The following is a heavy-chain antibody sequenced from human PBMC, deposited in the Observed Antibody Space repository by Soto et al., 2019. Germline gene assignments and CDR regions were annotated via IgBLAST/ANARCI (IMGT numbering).Heavy chain of an antibody. CDR1: GFSFSANA. CDR3: ARRGLSNNDY. J-gene: IGHJ4*02. V-gene: IGHV3-23*01. CDR2: ILHIGDSA. Sequence: DVQLLESGGGLVQPGGSLRLSCAASGFSFSANAMTWVRQAPGKGLEWVASILHIGDSAYYADSVKGRFTISRDNSKRTLYLQMNSLRAEDTAVYYCARRGLSNNDYWGQGTLVTVSS. D-gene: IGHD1-1*01.